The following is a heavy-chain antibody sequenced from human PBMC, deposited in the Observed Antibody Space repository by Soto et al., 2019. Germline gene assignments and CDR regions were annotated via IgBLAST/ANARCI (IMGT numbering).Heavy chain of an antibody. V-gene: IGHV1-69*13. CDR3: ATETLRYCTSPSCPEAFDI. D-gene: IGHD2-2*01. CDR1: GGTFSSYA. Sequence: SVKVSCKASGGTFSSYAISWVRQAPGQGLEWMGGIIPIIGTANYAQKFQGRVTITADESTSTAYMELRSLKSEDTAVYYCATETLRYCTSPSCPEAFDIWGQATMLTVSS. J-gene: IGHJ3*02. CDR2: IIPIIGTA.